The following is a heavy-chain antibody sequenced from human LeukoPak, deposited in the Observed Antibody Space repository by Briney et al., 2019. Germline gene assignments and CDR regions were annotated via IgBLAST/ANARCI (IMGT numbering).Heavy chain of an antibody. Sequence: GGSLRLSCSASGFSFTSYAMNWVRQAPGKGPEWVSSITTGSSYIYYADSVRGRFSVSSDNAKNSLYLEMNSLRADDTAVYYLSRVEATTARSYYYYYMVVCVKGATVTVS. CDR3: SRVEATTARSYYYYYMVV. CDR1: GFSFTSYA. CDR2: ITTGSSYI. V-gene: IGHV3-21*04. J-gene: IGHJ6*03. D-gene: IGHD1-1*01.